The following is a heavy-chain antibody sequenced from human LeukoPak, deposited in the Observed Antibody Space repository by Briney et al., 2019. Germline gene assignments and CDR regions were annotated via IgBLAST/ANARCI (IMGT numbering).Heavy chain of an antibody. CDR1: GSTFRSHT. D-gene: IGHD2-21*01. Sequence: PGGSLRLSCAASGSTFRSHTMNWVRQAPGKGLEWISYISNTGSVIYYADSVKGRFTISRDNAKNSLYLQMNSLRAEDTAVYYCARDYSLRAGYYFDYWGQGTLVTVSS. CDR3: ARDYSLRAGYYFDY. CDR2: ISNTGSVI. J-gene: IGHJ4*02. V-gene: IGHV3-48*04.